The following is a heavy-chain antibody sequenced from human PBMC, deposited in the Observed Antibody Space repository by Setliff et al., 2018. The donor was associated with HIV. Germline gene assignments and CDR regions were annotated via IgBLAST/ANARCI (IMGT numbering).Heavy chain of an antibody. V-gene: IGHV5-51*01. D-gene: IGHD1-1*01. J-gene: IGHJ5*02. Sequence: PGESLTISCKGSGYSFSNYWIGWVCQMPGKGLEWMGIIYPGDSETRYSPSFQGQVTMSVDKSSSTAYLQWSSLRASDTAMYYCARGKYTTYLFDPWGQGTLVTVSS. CDR3: ARGKYTTYLFDP. CDR2: IYPGDSET. CDR1: GYSFSNYW.